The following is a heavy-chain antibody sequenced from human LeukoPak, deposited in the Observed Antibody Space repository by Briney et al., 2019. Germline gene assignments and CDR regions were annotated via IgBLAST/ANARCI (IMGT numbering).Heavy chain of an antibody. D-gene: IGHD3-3*01. J-gene: IGHJ4*02. CDR1: GFTFSSYA. Sequence: GGSLRLSCAASGFTFSSYAMSWVRQAPGKELEWVSAISGSGGSTYYADSVKGRFTISRDNSKNTLYLQMNSLRAEDTAVYYCASTTYYDFWSGPAPDYWGQGTLVTVSS. V-gene: IGHV3-23*01. CDR2: ISGSGGST. CDR3: ASTTYYDFWSGPAPDY.